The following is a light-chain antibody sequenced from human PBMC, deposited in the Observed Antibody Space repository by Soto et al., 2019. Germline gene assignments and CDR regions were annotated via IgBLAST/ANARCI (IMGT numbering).Light chain of an antibody. J-gene: IGLJ1*01. CDR2: DVS. CDR3: SSYTSSSTRV. Sequence: SALTQPASLSGSPGQSITISCTGTSSDVGGYNYVSWYQQHPGKAPKLMIYDVSNRPSGVSNRFSGSKSGNTASLTISGLQAEDEADYYCSSYTSSSTRVFGTGTKLTVL. CDR1: SSDVGGYNY. V-gene: IGLV2-14*01.